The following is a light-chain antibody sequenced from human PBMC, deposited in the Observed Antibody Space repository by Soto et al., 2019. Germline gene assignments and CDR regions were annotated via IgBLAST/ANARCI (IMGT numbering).Light chain of an antibody. CDR1: QIVGGYT. Sequence: EIVLTQSPATLSLSPGERATLSCRASQIVGGYTLAWFQQRPGQAPRLVIYGASNRAAGIPDRFSGSGSGTDFTLTVSRLEPEDFAVYFCQQYDKSPFTFGPGTKVDIK. CDR3: QQYDKSPFT. J-gene: IGKJ3*01. CDR2: GAS. V-gene: IGKV3-20*01.